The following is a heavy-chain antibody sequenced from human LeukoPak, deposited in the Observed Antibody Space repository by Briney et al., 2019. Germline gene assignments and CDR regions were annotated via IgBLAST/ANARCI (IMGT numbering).Heavy chain of an antibody. J-gene: IGHJ5*02. CDR3: ARSLEFSGIHVWASEDNWFDP. Sequence: ASVKVSCKASGYTFTSYGISWVRQAPGQGLEWMGWISAYNGNTNYAQKLQGRATMTTDTSTSTAYMELRSLRSDDTAVYYCARSLEFSGIHVWASEDNWFDPWGQGTLVTVSS. V-gene: IGHV1-18*01. D-gene: IGHD3-16*01. CDR1: GYTFTSYG. CDR2: ISAYNGNT.